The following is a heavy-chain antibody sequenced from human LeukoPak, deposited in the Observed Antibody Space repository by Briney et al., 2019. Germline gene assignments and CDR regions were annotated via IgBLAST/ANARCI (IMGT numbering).Heavy chain of an antibody. V-gene: IGHV1-3*01. CDR2: INAGNGNT. CDR1: GYTFTSYA. CDR3: ARDQSSRGSYCGY. Sequence: GASVKVSCKASGYTFTSYAMHWVRQAPGQRLEWMGWINAGNGNTKYSQKFQGRVTITRDTSASTAYMELSSLRSEDTAVYYCARDQSSRGSYCGYWGQGTLVTVSS. J-gene: IGHJ4*02. D-gene: IGHD1-26*01.